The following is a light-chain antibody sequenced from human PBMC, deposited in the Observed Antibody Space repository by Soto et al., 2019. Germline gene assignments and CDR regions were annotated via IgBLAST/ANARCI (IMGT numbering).Light chain of an antibody. CDR1: SSNIGSNV. Sequence: QSVLTQPPSASGTPGQRVTSSCSGSSSNIGSNVVSWYQQLPGTAPKLLIYRDTQRPSGVPDRSSGSKSGTSASLAISGLRSEDEGDYSCAAWDDSMRGVFGGGTKVTVL. CDR2: RDT. V-gene: IGLV1-47*01. J-gene: IGLJ2*01. CDR3: AAWDDSMRGV.